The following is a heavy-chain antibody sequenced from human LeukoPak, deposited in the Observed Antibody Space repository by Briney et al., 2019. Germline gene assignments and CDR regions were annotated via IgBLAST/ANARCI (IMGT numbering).Heavy chain of an antibody. CDR2: IFPSDSDS. J-gene: IGHJ4*02. D-gene: IGHD3-10*01. Sequence: GESLKISCKASGYTFTNYWIGWVRQMPGKGLEWMGIIFPSDSDSRYSPSFQGQVTMSVDKSMNTAYLQWSSLRASDTAMYYCARCPSGSYGSGSHFDYWGQGTLVTVSS. V-gene: IGHV5-51*01. CDR1: GYTFTNYW. CDR3: ARCPSGSYGSGSHFDY.